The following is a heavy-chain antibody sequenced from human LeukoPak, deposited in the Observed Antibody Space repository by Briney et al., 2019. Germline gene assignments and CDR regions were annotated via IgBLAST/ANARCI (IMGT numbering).Heavy chain of an antibody. D-gene: IGHD6-13*01. Sequence: PGASLRLSCAASGFTFSSYAMSWVRQAPGKGLEWVSAISGSGGSTYYADSAKGRFTISRDNSKNTLYLQMNSLRAEDTAVYYCAKRSYSSSWYSYFQHWGQGTLVTVSS. J-gene: IGHJ1*01. CDR3: AKRSYSSSWYSYFQH. CDR2: ISGSGGST. V-gene: IGHV3-23*01. CDR1: GFTFSSYA.